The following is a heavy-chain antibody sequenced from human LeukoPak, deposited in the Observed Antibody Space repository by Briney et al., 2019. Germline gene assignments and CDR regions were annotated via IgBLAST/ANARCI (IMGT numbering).Heavy chain of an antibody. CDR1: GFSFSSGGVG. V-gene: IGHV2-5*01. D-gene: IGHD2-15*01. CDR2: IYENDEK. CDR3: AHRHRGVASDI. J-gene: IGHJ3*02. Sequence: SGPTLVNPTQTLTLTCTFSGFSFSSGGVGVGWIRQPPGGALEWLGVIYENDEKLYSSSLHNRLSITKDTSKNQVVLTTANMDPVDTATYYCAHRHRGVASDIWGHGTLVTVSS.